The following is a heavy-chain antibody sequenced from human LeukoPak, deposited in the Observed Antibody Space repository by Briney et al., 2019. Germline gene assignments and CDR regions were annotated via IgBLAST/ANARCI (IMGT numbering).Heavy chain of an antibody. J-gene: IGHJ4*02. CDR3: ARGITMIVVVSPTDGGAFDY. Sequence: GGSLRLSCAASGLTFNSYWMHWVRQVAGKGLVWVARINGDASNTTYADSVKGRFTISRDNAKNTLYLQMNSLRVDDTAVYYCARGITMIVVVSPTDGGAFDYWGQGTLVTVSS. V-gene: IGHV3-74*03. CDR2: INGDASNT. CDR1: GLTFNSYW. D-gene: IGHD3-22*01.